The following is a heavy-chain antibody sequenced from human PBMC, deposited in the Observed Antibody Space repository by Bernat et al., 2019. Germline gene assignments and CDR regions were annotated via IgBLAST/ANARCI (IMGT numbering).Heavy chain of an antibody. CDR2: ILYSGTT. D-gene: IGHD2-15*01. CDR1: GDSISTSDYY. J-gene: IGHJ4*02. CDR3: ARPRVTGVGGRGYIAS. V-gene: IGHV4-39*01. Sequence: QVQLQESGPGLVKPSETLSLTCTVSGDSISTSDYYWGWIRQPPGKGLELIGNILYSGTTYYNPSLRSRVTISVDTSKPPFSLTLTSVTAADAALYHCARPRVTGVGGRGYIASWGQGTLVVVSS.